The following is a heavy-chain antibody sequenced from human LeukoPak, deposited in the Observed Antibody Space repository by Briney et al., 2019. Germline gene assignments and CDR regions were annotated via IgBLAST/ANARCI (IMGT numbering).Heavy chain of an antibody. CDR1: GGSISSSSYY. J-gene: IGHJ1*01. CDR2: IYYSGST. V-gene: IGHV4-39*01. Sequence: SETLSLTCTVSGGSISSSSYYWGWIRQAPGKGLEWIGSIYYSGSTYYNPSLKSRVTISVDTSKNQFSLKLSSVTAADTAVYYCARSLRGSSWFRGYFQHWGQGTLVTVSS. D-gene: IGHD6-13*01. CDR3: ARSLRGSSWFRGYFQH.